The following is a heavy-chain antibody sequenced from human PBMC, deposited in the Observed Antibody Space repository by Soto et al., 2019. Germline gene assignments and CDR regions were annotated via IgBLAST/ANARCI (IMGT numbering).Heavy chain of an antibody. CDR2: IWYDGSNK. V-gene: IGHV3-33*01. D-gene: IGHD4-17*01. CDR3: ARSGDRPLYYYYYMDV. J-gene: IGHJ6*03. Sequence: GGSLRLSCAASGFTFSSYGMHWVRQAPGKGLEWVAVIWYDGSNKYYADSVKGRFTISRDNSKNTLYLQMNSLRAEDTAVYYCARSGDRPLYYYYYMDVWGKGTTVTVSS. CDR1: GFTFSSYG.